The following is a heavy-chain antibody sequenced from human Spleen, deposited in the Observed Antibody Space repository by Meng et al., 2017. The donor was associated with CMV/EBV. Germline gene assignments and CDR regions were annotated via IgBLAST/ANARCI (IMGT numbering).Heavy chain of an antibody. J-gene: IGHJ6*02. CDR3: ARDSDQRLGHYYYGMDV. V-gene: IGHV1-18*01. CDR2: ISAYNGNT. CDR1: SYTFTSYG. D-gene: IGHD4-11*01. Sequence: ASVKVSCKASSYTFTSYGISWVRQAPGQGLEWMGWISAYNGNTNYAQKLQGRVTITTDESTSTAYMELSSLRSEDTAVYYCARDSDQRLGHYYYGMDVWGQGTTVTVSS.